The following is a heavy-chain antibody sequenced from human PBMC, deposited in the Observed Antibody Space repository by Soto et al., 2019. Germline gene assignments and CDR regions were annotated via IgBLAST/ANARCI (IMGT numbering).Heavy chain of an antibody. CDR1: GGTFSSYA. J-gene: IGHJ6*02. CDR2: IIPIFGTA. V-gene: IGHV1-69*01. Sequence: QVQLVQSGAEVKKPGSSVKVSCKASGGTFSSYAISWVRQAPGQGLEWMGGIIPIFGTANYAQKFQGRVTITADESTSTAYMELSSLRSEDTAVYDCATRNEGDYYYYYGMDVWGQGTTVTVSS. CDR3: ATRNEGDYYYYYGMDV. D-gene: IGHD1-1*01.